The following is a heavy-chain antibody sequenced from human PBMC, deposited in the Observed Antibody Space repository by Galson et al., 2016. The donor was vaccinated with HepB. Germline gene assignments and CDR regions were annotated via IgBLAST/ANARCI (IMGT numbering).Heavy chain of an antibody. J-gene: IGHJ4*02. V-gene: IGHV3-7*03. Sequence: SLRLSCAASGFSISHYWISWVRQAPGKGLEWVARIKQDGSEKYYVDSVKGRFTISRDNAKNSLYLQMNSLRADDTAVYYCARGRHSNYHDSSGYYPYWGQGILVTVSS. D-gene: IGHD3-22*01. CDR1: GFSISHYW. CDR2: IKQDGSEK. CDR3: ARGRHSNYHDSSGYYPY.